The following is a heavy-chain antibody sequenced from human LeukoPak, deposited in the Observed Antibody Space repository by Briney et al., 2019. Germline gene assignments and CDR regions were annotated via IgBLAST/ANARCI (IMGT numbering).Heavy chain of an antibody. V-gene: IGHV3-7*01. CDR1: EFTFSNYW. Sequence: PGGSLRLSCVVSEFTFSNYWMNWVRQAPGKGLEWVANIKQDGSETYYVDSVKGRFTISRDNARNSLYLQMNSLRVEDTAVYYCARDYYDICSGSSLGAFDNWGQGTMVTVSS. CDR2: IKQDGSET. J-gene: IGHJ3*02. CDR3: ARDYYDICSGSSLGAFDN. D-gene: IGHD3-3*01.